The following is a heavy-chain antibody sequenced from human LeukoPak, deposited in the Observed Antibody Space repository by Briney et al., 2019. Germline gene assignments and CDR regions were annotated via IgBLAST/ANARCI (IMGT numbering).Heavy chain of an antibody. CDR1: GGSISSYY. Sequence: SETLSLTCTVSGGSISSYYWSWIRQPPGKGLEWIGYIYYSGTTYYNPSLKSRVSISLDTSKNQFSLKLSSVTAADTAVYYCGSDSRYYYDSSGYYLDWGQGTLVTVSS. J-gene: IGHJ4*02. CDR2: IYYSGTT. V-gene: IGHV4-59*12. CDR3: GSDSRYYYDSSGYYLD. D-gene: IGHD3-22*01.